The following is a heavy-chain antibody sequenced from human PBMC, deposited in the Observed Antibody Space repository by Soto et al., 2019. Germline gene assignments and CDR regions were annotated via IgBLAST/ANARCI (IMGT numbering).Heavy chain of an antibody. CDR3: AKDRTDFWSGSYGMDV. CDR1: GFTFDDYA. D-gene: IGHD3-3*01. Sequence: GGSLRLSCATSGFTFDDYAMHWVRQAPGKGLEWVSGINWNSDSIDYADSVKGRFTISRDNPKKSLYLQMNSLRAEDTALYSCAKDRTDFWSGSYGMDVWRQRTTVTVSS. CDR2: INWNSDSI. J-gene: IGHJ6*02. V-gene: IGHV3-9*01.